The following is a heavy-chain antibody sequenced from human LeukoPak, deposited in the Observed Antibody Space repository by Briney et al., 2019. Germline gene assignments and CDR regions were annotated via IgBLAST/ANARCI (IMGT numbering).Heavy chain of an antibody. V-gene: IGHV4-61*02. J-gene: IGHJ6*03. Sequence: SETLSLTCTVSGGSISSGSYYWSWIRQPAGKGLEWIGRIYTSGSTNYNPSLKSRVTISVDTSKNQFSLKLSSVTGADTAVYYCARVEGYYYYYMDVWGKGTTVTVSS. CDR2: IYTSGST. CDR1: GGSISSGSYY. CDR3: ARVEGYYYYYMDV.